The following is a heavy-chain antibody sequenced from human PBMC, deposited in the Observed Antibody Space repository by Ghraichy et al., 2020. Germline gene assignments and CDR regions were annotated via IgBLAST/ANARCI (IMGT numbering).Heavy chain of an antibody. CDR2: ISYDGSNK. J-gene: IGHJ5*02. CDR3: AREYSSPSHWFDP. Sequence: SCAASGFTFSSYAMHWVRQAPGKGLEWVAVISYDGSNKYYADSVKGRFTISRDNSKNTLYLQMNSLRAEDTAVYYCAREYSSPSHWFDPWGQGTLVTVSS. V-gene: IGHV3-30-3*01. CDR1: GFTFSSYA. D-gene: IGHD6-13*01.